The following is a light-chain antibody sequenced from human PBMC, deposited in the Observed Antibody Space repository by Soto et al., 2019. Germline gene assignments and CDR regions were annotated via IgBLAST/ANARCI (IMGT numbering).Light chain of an antibody. J-gene: IGKJ1*01. CDR2: GAS. Sequence: EIVLSQSPGTLSLSPGERATLSCRASQRVADTYLAWYQQKPGQAPRLLIYGASRRATGIPERFSGSGSETDFTLTISRLEPEDFAVFYWQHYGSSPPVTFGQGTRVELK. V-gene: IGKV3-20*01. CDR3: QHYGSSPPVT. CDR1: QRVADTY.